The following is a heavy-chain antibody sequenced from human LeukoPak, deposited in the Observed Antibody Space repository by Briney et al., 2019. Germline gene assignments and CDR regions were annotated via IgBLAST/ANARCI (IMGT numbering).Heavy chain of an antibody. CDR2: IHHGGST. J-gene: IGHJ4*02. Sequence: SETLSLTCGVSGYFIRSGYWWSWVRPAPGKGLEWIGEIHHGGSTNYNPSLKSRVTISVAKSKNQFSVILTPVTAADTAVYYCARNGHYSADSWGQGTLVTVSS. CDR1: GYFIRSGYW. D-gene: IGHD4-17*01. CDR3: ARNGHYSADS. V-gene: IGHV4-4*02.